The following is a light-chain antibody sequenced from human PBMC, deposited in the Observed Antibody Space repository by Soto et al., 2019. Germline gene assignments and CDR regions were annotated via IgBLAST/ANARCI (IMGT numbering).Light chain of an antibody. CDR3: QSYDNSLSVYV. J-gene: IGLJ1*01. Sequence: QSVLTQPPSVSGAPGQRVTISCTGSRSNIGAHYDVHWYQQLPGTAPKLLIYGNSNRPSGVPDRFSGSKSGTSASLAITGLQAEDEADYYCQSYDNSLSVYVFGTGTKVTVL. CDR2: GNS. CDR1: RSNIGAHYD. V-gene: IGLV1-40*01.